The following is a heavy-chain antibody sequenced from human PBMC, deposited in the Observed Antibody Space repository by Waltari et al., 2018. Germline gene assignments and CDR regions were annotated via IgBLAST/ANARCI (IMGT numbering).Heavy chain of an antibody. J-gene: IGHJ6*03. Sequence: QVQLQQWGAGLLKPSETLSLTCAVYGGSFSGYYWSWIRQPPGKGLEWIGEINHSGSTNYNPSLKSRVTISVDTSKNQFSLKLSSVTAADMAVYYCARGQYSSSYYYYYYMDVWGKGTTVTISS. CDR3: ARGQYSSSYYYYYYMDV. D-gene: IGHD6-6*01. V-gene: IGHV4-34*01. CDR2: INHSGST. CDR1: GGSFSGYY.